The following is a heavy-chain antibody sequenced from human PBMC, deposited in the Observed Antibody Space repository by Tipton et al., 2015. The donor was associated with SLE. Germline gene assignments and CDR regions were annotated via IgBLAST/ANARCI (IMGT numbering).Heavy chain of an antibody. Sequence: TLSLTCTVSGGSISSSSYYWGWVRQPPGKGLEWIGSIYFSGNTYYNPSLKSRLTMSVDTSKNQFSLRLSSVTAADTAMYFCAREVRQLLIYFDSWGQGTLVTVSS. CDR3: AREVRQLLIYFDS. V-gene: IGHV4-39*07. CDR2: IYFSGNT. D-gene: IGHD2-2*01. CDR1: GGSISSSSYY. J-gene: IGHJ4*02.